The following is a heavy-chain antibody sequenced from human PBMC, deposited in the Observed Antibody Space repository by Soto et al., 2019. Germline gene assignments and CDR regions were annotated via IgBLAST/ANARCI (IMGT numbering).Heavy chain of an antibody. CDR2: ISGSGGST. CDR3: AKSLKAPYYYRDV. V-gene: IGHV3-23*01. J-gene: IGHJ6*03. CDR1: GFTFSSYA. Sequence: GGSLRLSCAASGFTFSSYAMSWVRQAPGKGLEWVSAISGSGGSTYYADSVKGRFTISRDNSKNKLYLQMKSQRAEDTAVYYCAKSLKAPYYYRDVWGKGTTVTGSS.